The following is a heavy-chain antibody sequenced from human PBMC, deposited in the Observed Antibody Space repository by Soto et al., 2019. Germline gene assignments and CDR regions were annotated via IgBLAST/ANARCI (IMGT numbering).Heavy chain of an antibody. CDR3: ATALGCRSTSCTLDY. CDR2: IIPVSGAA. J-gene: IGHJ4*02. CDR1: GGTFGSYA. Sequence: QVQLVQSGAEVKKPGSSVEVCCKASGGTFGSYAFSWVRQAPGQGLEWMGGIIPVSGAAHYAQKFQGRVTITADESTSTVYMELSTLSSQDTAVYYCATALGCRSTSCTLDYWGQGTRVIVSS. V-gene: IGHV1-69*01. D-gene: IGHD2-2*01.